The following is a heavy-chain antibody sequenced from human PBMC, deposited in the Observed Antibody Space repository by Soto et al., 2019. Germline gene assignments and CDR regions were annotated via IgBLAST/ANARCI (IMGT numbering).Heavy chain of an antibody. Sequence: EVQLVESGGGLVKPGGSLRLSCAASGFTFSSYSMNWVRQAPGKGLEWVSSISSSSSYIYYADSVKGRFTISRDNAKNSLYLQMNSLRAEDTAVYYCARGVKESGSYYTYAFDIWGQGTMVTVSS. V-gene: IGHV3-21*01. CDR2: ISSSSSYI. CDR3: ARGVKESGSYYTYAFDI. D-gene: IGHD1-26*01. CDR1: GFTFSSYS. J-gene: IGHJ3*02.